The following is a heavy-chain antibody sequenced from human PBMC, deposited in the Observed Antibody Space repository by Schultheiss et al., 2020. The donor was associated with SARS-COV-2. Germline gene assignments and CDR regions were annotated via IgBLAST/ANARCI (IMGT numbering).Heavy chain of an antibody. CDR3: ARATSGELFDY. Sequence: SETLSLTCTVSGGSISSSSYYWSWIRQPPGKGLEWIGSIYHSGSTYYNPSLKSRVTISVDTSKNQFSLKLSSVTAADTAVYYCARATSGELFDYWGQGTLVTVSS. J-gene: IGHJ4*02. CDR1: GGSISSSSYY. CDR2: IYHSGST. D-gene: IGHD3-10*01. V-gene: IGHV4-39*01.